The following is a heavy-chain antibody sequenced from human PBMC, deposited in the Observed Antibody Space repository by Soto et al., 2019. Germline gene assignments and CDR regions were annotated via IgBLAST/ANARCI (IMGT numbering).Heavy chain of an antibody. V-gene: IGHV4-39*01. D-gene: IGHD6-13*01. CDR1: GGSISSSSYY. CDR3: ARSSSWTLDAWDY. J-gene: IGHJ4*02. CDR2: IYYSGST. Sequence: QLQLQESGPGLVKPSETLSLTCTVSGGSISSSSYYWGWIRQPPGKELEWIGSIYYSGSTYYNPSLKSRVTISVDTSKNQVSLKLSSVTAADTAVYYCARSSSWTLDAWDYWGQGTLVTVSS.